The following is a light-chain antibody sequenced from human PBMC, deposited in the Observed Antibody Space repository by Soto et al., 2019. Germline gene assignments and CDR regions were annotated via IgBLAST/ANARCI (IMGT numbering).Light chain of an antibody. CDR2: EVS. CDR1: SSDVGGHNY. Sequence: QSVLTQSASVSGSPGQSIAISCTGTSSDVGGHNYVSWYQQHPGKAPKLMIYEVSVRPSGVSDRFSGSKSGNTASLTISGLRAEDEADYYCSSYASGSTYVLFGGGTKLTVL. J-gene: IGLJ2*01. V-gene: IGLV2-14*01. CDR3: SSYASGSTYVL.